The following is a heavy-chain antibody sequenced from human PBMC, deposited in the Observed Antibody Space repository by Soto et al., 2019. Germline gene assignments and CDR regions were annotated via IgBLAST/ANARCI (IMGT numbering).Heavy chain of an antibody. CDR1: GGSISRGGYC. D-gene: IGHD4-17*01. V-gene: IGHV4-30-2*01. CDR2: IYHSGST. Sequence: SETLSLTCAVSGGSISRGGYCWSWIRQPPGKGLEWIGYIYHSGSTYYNPSLKSRVTISVDRSKNQFSLKLSSMTAADTAVYYCARFYGDYNNWFEPWGQGTLVTVSS. J-gene: IGHJ5*02. CDR3: ARFYGDYNNWFEP.